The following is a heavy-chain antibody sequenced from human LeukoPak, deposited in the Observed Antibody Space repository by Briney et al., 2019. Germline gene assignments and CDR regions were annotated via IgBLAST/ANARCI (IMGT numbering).Heavy chain of an antibody. V-gene: IGHV3-64*01. Sequence: AGGSLRLSCAASGFTFSSYAMHWVRQAPGKGLEYVSAISSNGGSTYYANSVKGRFTISRDNSKNTLYLQMGSLRAEDMAVYYGARAGSSGYDSYSDYWGQGTPVTVSS. CDR1: GFTFSSYA. J-gene: IGHJ4*02. D-gene: IGHD5-12*01. CDR3: ARAGSSGYDSYSDY. CDR2: ISSNGGST.